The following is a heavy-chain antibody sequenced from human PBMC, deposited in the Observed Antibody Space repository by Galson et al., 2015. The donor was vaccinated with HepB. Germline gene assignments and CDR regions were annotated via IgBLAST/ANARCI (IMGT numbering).Heavy chain of an antibody. Sequence: SLRLSCAASGFTFSSYNMNWVRQAPGKGLEWVSCISTSSTYIIYADSVRGRFTISRDNAKNSLYLQMNSLRSEDTAVYYCASSVAYDFWSGYYFDYWGQGTLVTVSS. CDR2: ISTSSTYI. D-gene: IGHD3-3*01. J-gene: IGHJ4*02. CDR1: GFTFSSYN. CDR3: ASSVAYDFWSGYYFDY. V-gene: IGHV3-21*04.